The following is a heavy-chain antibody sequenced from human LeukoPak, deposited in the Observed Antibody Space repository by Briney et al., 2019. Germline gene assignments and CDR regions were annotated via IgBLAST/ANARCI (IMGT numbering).Heavy chain of an antibody. CDR2: IIPIFGTA. D-gene: IGHD3-22*01. CDR3: AREEYYYDSSGSWY. CDR1: GYTFTSYY. Sequence: SVKVSCKASGYTFTSYYMHWVRQAPGQGLEWMGGIIPIFGTANYAQKFQGRVTITADESTSTAYMELSSLRSEDTAVYYCAREEYYYDSSGSWYWGQGTLVTVSS. J-gene: IGHJ4*02. V-gene: IGHV1-69*13.